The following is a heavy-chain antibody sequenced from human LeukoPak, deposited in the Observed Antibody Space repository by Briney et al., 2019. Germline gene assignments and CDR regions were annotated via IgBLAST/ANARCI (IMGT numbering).Heavy chain of an antibody. CDR3: ARGPLIAAAGTW. CDR2: INHNGNVN. CDR1: GFTFSSYW. J-gene: IGHJ4*02. Sequence: GGSLRLSCAASGFTFSSYWMNWARQAPGKGLEWVASINHNGNVNYYVDSVKGRFTISRDNAKNSLYLQMSNLRAEDTAVYYCARGPLIAAAGTWWGQGTLVTVSS. V-gene: IGHV3-7*03. D-gene: IGHD6-13*01.